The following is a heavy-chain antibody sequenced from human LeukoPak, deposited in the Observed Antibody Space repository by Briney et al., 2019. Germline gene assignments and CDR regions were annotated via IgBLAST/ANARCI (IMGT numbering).Heavy chain of an antibody. CDR3: TRGAAGFDY. V-gene: IGHV3-13*04. CDR2: IGKAGDT. D-gene: IGHD6-13*01. CDR1: GFTFSDHA. Sequence: GGSLRLSCAASGFTFSDHAMHWVRQATGKGLEWVSGIGKAGDTYYSGSVKGRFTISRENAKNSLYLEMNSLRAGDTAVYYCTRGAAGFDYWGQGTLVTVSS. J-gene: IGHJ4*02.